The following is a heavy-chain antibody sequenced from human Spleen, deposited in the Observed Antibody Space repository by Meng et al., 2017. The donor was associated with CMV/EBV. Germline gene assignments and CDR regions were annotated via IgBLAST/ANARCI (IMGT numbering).Heavy chain of an antibody. Sequence: CAASGFTFSSYAMHWVRQAPGKGLEWVAVISYDGGNKYYADSVKGRFTISRDNSKNTLYLQMNSLRAEDTAVYYCARGGSGWPYEVVWGQGTLVTVSS. J-gene: IGHJ4*02. CDR3: ARGGSGWPYEVV. CDR1: GFTFSSYA. D-gene: IGHD6-19*01. CDR2: ISYDGGNK. V-gene: IGHV3-30-3*01.